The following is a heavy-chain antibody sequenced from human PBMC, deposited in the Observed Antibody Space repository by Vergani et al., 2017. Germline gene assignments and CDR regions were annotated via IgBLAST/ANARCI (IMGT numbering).Heavy chain of an antibody. J-gene: IGHJ4*02. V-gene: IGHV4-31*03. CDR2: IYYSGST. Sequence: QVQLHESCPGLVKPSQTLSLTCTVSGGSISSGGYYWSWIRQHPGKGLEWIGYIYYSGSTYYNPSLKSRVTISVDTSKNQFSLKLSSVTAADTAVYYCARDPDEGGYFDYWGQGTLVTVSS. CDR3: ARDPDEGGYFDY. D-gene: IGHD3-16*01. CDR1: GGSISSGGYY.